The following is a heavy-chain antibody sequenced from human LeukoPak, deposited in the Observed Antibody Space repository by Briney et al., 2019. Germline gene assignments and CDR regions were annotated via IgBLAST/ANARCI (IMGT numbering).Heavy chain of an antibody. CDR3: ARDHYYSSGYYPALDC. D-gene: IGHD3-22*01. Sequence: PGGSLRLSCAASGFTFSDYYMSWIRQAPRKGPEWVSSISSSGSTIYYADSVKGRFTNSRDNAKNSLYLQMNSLRAEDTAVYYCARDHYYSSGYYPALDCWGQGTLVTVYS. CDR1: GFTFSDYY. CDR2: ISSSGSTI. V-gene: IGHV3-11*01. J-gene: IGHJ4*02.